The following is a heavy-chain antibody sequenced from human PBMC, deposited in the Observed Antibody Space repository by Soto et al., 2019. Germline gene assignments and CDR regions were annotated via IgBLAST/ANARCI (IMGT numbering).Heavy chain of an antibody. V-gene: IGHV3-23*01. Sequence: PGGSLRLSCAASGFTFSDYAMSWVRQAPGKGLEWVSSISSGGGSPYYADSVKGRFTISRNNSKNTLFLQMNSLRAEDTAVYYCAKDSSYYDSSGPSDYWGQGTLVTVSS. CDR1: GFTFSDYA. CDR2: ISSGGGSP. CDR3: AKDSSYYDSSGPSDY. D-gene: IGHD3-22*01. J-gene: IGHJ4*02.